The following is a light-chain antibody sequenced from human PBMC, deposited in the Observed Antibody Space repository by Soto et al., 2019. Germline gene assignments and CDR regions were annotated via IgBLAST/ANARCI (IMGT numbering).Light chain of an antibody. J-gene: IGKJ2*01. CDR3: QQYGSSPRT. V-gene: IGKV3-20*01. CDR2: GAS. CDR1: QIITSGY. Sequence: EIVLTQSPDTLSLSPGERATLSCRASQIITSGYLAWYQQTRGQAPRLLIYGASIRATGVPGRFSGSGSGTDFTLSISGLEPEDFALYYCQQYGSSPRTFGQGTKVEI.